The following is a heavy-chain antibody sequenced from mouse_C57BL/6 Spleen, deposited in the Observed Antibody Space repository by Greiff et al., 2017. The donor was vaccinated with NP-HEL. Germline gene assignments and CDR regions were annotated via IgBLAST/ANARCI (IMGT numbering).Heavy chain of an antibody. V-gene: IGHV5-4*03. CDR1: GFTFSSYA. CDR2: ISDGGSYT. D-gene: IGHD2-4*01. Sequence: EVKLVESGGGLVKPGGSLKLSCAASGFTFSSYAMSWVRQTPEKRLEWVATISDGGSYTYYPDNVKGRFTISRDNAKNNLYLQMSHLKSEDTAMYYCARGGHDYDHFDYWGQGTTLTVSS. CDR3: ARGGHDYDHFDY. J-gene: IGHJ2*01.